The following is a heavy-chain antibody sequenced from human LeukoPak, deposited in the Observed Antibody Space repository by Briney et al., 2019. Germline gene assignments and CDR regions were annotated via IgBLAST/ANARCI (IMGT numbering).Heavy chain of an antibody. CDR3: ARLSTVTTSFDY. CDR2: IYTSGTT. Sequence: PSETVSLTCTVSGGSISSYYWSWIRQPAGKGLEWIGRIYTSGTTHYNPSLKSRVTMSVDTSKNQFSLKLSSVTAADTAVYYCARLSTVTTSFDYWGQGTLVTVSS. J-gene: IGHJ4*02. D-gene: IGHD4-17*01. CDR1: GGSISSYY. V-gene: IGHV4-4*07.